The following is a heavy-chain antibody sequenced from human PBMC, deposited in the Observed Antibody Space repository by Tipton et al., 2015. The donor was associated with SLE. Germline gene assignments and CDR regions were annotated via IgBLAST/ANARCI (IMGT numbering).Heavy chain of an antibody. D-gene: IGHD2-15*01. J-gene: IGHJ6*02. CDR2: ISYDGSNK. Sequence: SLRLSCAASGFTVSSNYMSWIRQAPGKGLEWVAVISYDGSNKYYADSVTGRFTISRDNSKNTLYLQMNSLRPEDTAVYYCARDLGSFYGMDVWGQGTTVTVSS. CDR3: ARDLGSFYGMDV. CDR1: GFTVSSNY. V-gene: IGHV3-30*04.